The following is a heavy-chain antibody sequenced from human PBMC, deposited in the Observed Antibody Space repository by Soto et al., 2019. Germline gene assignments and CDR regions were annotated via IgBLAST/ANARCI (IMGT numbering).Heavy chain of an antibody. J-gene: IGHJ4*02. D-gene: IGHD3-16*01. CDR2: ISAYNGNT. CDR1: GYTFTNFG. CDR3: ARGGTPIDY. V-gene: IGHV1-18*01. Sequence: QVQLVQSGAEVKKPGASVKVSCKASGYTFTNFGISWVRQAPGQGLEWMGWISAYNGNTNYAQKFQGRVTMPTDTSTSTAYVEVRSLGFDDSAVYSSARGGTPIDYWGQGTLVTVSS.